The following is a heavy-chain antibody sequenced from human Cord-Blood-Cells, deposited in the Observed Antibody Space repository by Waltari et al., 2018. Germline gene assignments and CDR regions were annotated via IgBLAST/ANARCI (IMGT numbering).Heavy chain of an antibody. CDR2: IYYSGST. D-gene: IGHD3-3*01. J-gene: IGHJ4*02. V-gene: IGHV4-39*01. CDR1: GGSISSSSYY. Sequence: QLQLQESGPGLVKPSETLSLTCTVSGGSISSSSYYWGWLRQPPGKGLEWIGSIYYSGSTYYNPSLKSRVTISVDTSKNQFSLKLSSVTAADTAVYYCARAYDFWSGYYFDYWGQGTLVTVSS. CDR3: ARAYDFWSGYYFDY.